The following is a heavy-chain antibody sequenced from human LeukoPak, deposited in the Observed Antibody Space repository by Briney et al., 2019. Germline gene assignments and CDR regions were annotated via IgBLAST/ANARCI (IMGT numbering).Heavy chain of an antibody. V-gene: IGHV4-61*10. CDR2: INHSGST. CDR1: GGSISSGSYY. J-gene: IGHJ5*02. D-gene: IGHD3-10*01. Sequence: SETLSLTCTVSGGSISSGSYYWSWIRQPAGKGLEWIGEINHSGSTNYNPSLKSRVTISVDTSKNQFSLKLSSVTAADTAVYYCARHLRGIHYGSGQGFDPWGQGTLVTVSS. CDR3: ARHLRGIHYGSGQGFDP.